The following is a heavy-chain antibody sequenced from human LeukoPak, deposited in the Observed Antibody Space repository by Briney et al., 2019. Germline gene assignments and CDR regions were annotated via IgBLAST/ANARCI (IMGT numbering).Heavy chain of an antibody. Sequence: PSETLSLTCTVSGGSISSSSYYWGWTRQPPGKGLEWIGSIYYSGSTYYNPSLKSRVTISVDTSKNQFSLKLSSVTAADTAVYYCARQGRYCSSPSCSDFDYWGQGTLVTVSS. CDR3: ARQGRYCSSPSCSDFDY. CDR1: GGSISSSSYY. V-gene: IGHV4-39*01. CDR2: IYYSGST. J-gene: IGHJ4*02. D-gene: IGHD2-2*01.